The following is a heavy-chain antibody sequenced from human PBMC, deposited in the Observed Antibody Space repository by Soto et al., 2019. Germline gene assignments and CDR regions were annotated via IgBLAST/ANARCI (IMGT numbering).Heavy chain of an antibody. CDR3: ARHPSDFWFDP. CDR2: IYYSGST. V-gene: IGHV4-59*08. D-gene: IGHD2-21*02. CDR1: GGPISSYY. J-gene: IGHJ5*02. Sequence: SETLSLTCTVSGGPISSYYCSWIRQPPGKGLEWIGYIYYSGSTNYNPSLKSRVTVSVDTSKNQFSLKLSSVTAADTAVYYCARHPSDFWFDPWGQGTLVTVSS.